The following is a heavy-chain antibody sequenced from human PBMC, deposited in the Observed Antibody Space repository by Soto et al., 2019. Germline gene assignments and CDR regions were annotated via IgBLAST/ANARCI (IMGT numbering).Heavy chain of an antibody. CDR1: GGSFSGYY. V-gene: IGHV4-34*01. Sequence: SETLSLTCAVYGGSFSGYYWSWIRQPPGKGLEWIGEINHSGSTNYNPSLKSRVTISVDTSKNQFSLKLSSVTAADTAVYYCARGGNFDWLLPDYYYYYYMDVWGKGTTVTVSS. CDR2: INHSGST. J-gene: IGHJ6*03. D-gene: IGHD3-9*01. CDR3: ARGGNFDWLLPDYYYYYYMDV.